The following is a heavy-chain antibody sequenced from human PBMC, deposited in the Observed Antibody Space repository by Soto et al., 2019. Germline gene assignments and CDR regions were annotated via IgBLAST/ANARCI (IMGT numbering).Heavy chain of an antibody. D-gene: IGHD6-19*01. CDR2: LYPGDSDP. CDR3: VAGTARTSNFYAGGG. V-gene: IGHV5-51*01. CDR1: GYSFVDYW. Sequence: GESLKISCKGSGYSFVDYWIAWVRQMPGKGLEWMGILYPGDSDPRYSPSFQGQVTISVDKSMGIAYLQWSSLKASDTAMYYCVAGTARTSNFYAGGGWGQGTTVAVAS. J-gene: IGHJ6*02.